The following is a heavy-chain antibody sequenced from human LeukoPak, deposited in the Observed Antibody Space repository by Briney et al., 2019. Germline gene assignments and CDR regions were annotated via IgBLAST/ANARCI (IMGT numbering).Heavy chain of an antibody. V-gene: IGHV4-59*01. CDR1: GGSISSYY. D-gene: IGHD6-19*01. J-gene: IGHJ4*02. CDR2: IYYSGST. Sequence: SETLSLTCTVSGGSISSYYWSWIRQPPGRGLEWIGYIYYSGSTNYNPSLKSRVTISVGTSKDQFSLKLSSVTAADTAVYYCARADLYSSVFYDWGQGTLVTVSS. CDR3: ARADLYSSVFYD.